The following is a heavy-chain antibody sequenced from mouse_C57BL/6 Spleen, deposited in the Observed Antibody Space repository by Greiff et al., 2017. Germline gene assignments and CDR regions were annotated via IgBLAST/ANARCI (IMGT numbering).Heavy chain of an antibody. J-gene: IGHJ4*01. CDR1: GYTFTSYG. CDR2: IYPRSGNT. D-gene: IGHD1-1*01. V-gene: IGHV1-81*01. CDR3: ASSEEYGRSLYYAMDY. Sequence: VQLQQSGAELARPGASVTLSCKASGYTFTSYGISWVKQRTGPGLEWIGEIYPRSGNTYYNEKFKGKATLTADKSSSTAYMELRSLTSEDSAVYFCASSEEYGRSLYYAMDYWGQGTSVTVAS.